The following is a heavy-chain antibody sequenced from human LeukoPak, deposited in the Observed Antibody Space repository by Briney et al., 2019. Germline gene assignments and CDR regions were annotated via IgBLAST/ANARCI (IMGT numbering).Heavy chain of an antibody. CDR1: GFTVSSNS. CDR3: ARVSGFSWFDP. CDR2: IYSGGSK. Sequence: PGGSLRLSCATSGFTVSSNSMSWVRQAPGKGLEWVSIIYSGGSKDYADSVKGRFTISRDNSKNTLFLQMNSLRAEDTAVYYCARVSGFSWFDPWGQGTLVTVSS. D-gene: IGHD3-10*01. J-gene: IGHJ5*02. V-gene: IGHV3-53*01.